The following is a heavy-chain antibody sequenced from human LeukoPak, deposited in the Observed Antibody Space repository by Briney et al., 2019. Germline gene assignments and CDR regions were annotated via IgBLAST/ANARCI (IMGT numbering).Heavy chain of an antibody. V-gene: IGHV4-61*01. CDR2: IQYSGST. J-gene: IGHJ4*02. Sequence: PSETLSLTCTVSGDSVSGISFYWSWIRQPPGKGLQYIGYIQYSGSTNYNPSPKSRVTISVDTSKNQFSLKLSSVTAADTAVYYCARGGGGTAYFDYWGQGTLVTVSS. CDR1: GDSVSGISFY. CDR3: ARGGGGTAYFDY. D-gene: IGHD2-21*02.